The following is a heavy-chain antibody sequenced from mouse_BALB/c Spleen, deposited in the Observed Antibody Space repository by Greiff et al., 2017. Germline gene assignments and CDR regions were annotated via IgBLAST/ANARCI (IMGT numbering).Heavy chain of an antibody. D-gene: IGHD2-1*01. CDR1: GYTFTNYW. CDR2: IYPGGGYT. J-gene: IGHJ3*01. CDR3: ARNGNYEAWFAY. V-gene: IGHV1-63*02. Sequence: QVQLKQSGAELVRPGTSVKISCKASGYTFTNYWLGWVKQRPGHGLEWIGDIYPGGGYTNYNEKFKGKATLTADTSSSTAYMQLSSLTSEDSAVYFCARNGNYEAWFAYWGQGTLVTVSA.